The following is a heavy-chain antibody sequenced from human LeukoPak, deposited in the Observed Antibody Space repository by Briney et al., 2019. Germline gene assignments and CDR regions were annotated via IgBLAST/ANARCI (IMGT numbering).Heavy chain of an antibody. Sequence: PGGSLRLSCAAAGFTVSNNYMNWVRQTPGKGLEWIGEINHSGSTNYNPSLKRRVTISVGTSQKQFSLRLTSVTAADTAVYYCARGRYLTTLGGAAAGFLDSWGQGTLVTVSS. V-gene: IGHV4-34*01. CDR1: GFTVSNNY. CDR3: ARGRYLTTLGGAAAGFLDS. J-gene: IGHJ5*01. CDR2: INHSGST. D-gene: IGHD6-13*01.